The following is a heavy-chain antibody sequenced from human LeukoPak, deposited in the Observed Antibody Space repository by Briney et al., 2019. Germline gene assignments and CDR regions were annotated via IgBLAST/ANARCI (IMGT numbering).Heavy chain of an antibody. J-gene: IGHJ5*02. D-gene: IGHD2-8*01. V-gene: IGHV4-34*01. CDR2: INHSGST. CDR3: ARGPSHCTNGACSSWEFDP. Sequence: SETLSLTCAVYGGSFSGYYWSWIRQPPGKGLEWIGEINHSGSTNYNPSLKSRVTISVDTSKNQFSLKLSSVTAADTAVYYCARGPSHCTNGACSSWEFDPWGQGTLVTVSS. CDR1: GGSFSGYY.